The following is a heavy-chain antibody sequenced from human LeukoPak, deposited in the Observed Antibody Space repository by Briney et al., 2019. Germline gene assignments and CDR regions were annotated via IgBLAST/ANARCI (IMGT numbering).Heavy chain of an antibody. V-gene: IGHV3-30-3*01. CDR1: GFTFGSYA. CDR3: ARDMGDYGSGYSYYYYYYGMDV. J-gene: IGHJ6*02. CDR2: ISDDGSKN. D-gene: IGHD3-10*01. Sequence: PGRSLRLSCAASGFTFGSYAMHWVRQAPGKGLEWVALISDDGSKNYYADSVKGRFTISRDNSKNTLYLQMNSLRAEDTAVYYCARDMGDYGSGYSYYYYYYGMDVWGQGTTVTVSS.